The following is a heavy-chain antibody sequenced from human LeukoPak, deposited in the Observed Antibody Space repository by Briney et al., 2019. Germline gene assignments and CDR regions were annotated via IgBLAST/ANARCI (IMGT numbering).Heavy chain of an antibody. CDR1: GASISSNY. Sequence: SETLSLTCTVSGASISSNYWSWIPQSPGKELEWIAYINNNGRINYNPALKSRVTISADTSKNQFSLNVRSVTAADTAVYYCARGAGWYDYWGQGTQVTVFS. D-gene: IGHD6-19*01. CDR3: ARGAGWYDY. J-gene: IGHJ4*02. CDR2: INNNGRI. V-gene: IGHV4-59*08.